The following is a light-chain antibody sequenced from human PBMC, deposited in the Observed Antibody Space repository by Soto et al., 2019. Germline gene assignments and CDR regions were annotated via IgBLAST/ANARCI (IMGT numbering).Light chain of an antibody. J-gene: IGKJ5*01. V-gene: IGKV1-13*02. CDR3: QQFNSYPIT. Sequence: AIQLTQSPSSLSASVGDRVTITCRASQGISSDLAWYQQMPGKGPKLLIYAGSSLESGVPSRFSGSGSGTDFTLTISSLQPADFATYYCQQFNSYPITFGQGTRLEIK. CDR1: QGISSD. CDR2: AGS.